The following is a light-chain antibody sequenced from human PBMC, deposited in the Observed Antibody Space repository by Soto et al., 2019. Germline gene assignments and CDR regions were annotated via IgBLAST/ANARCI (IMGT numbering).Light chain of an antibody. J-gene: IGKJ2*01. Sequence: DIVLTQTPLSSPVTLGQPASISCRSSQSLLHSDGNTYLSWVQQRPVQPPRLLIYKISNRLSGVPDRFSGSGAGRDFTLKISRVEAADGVVYYCLQATHYPPYTFGQGTKLEI. CDR3: LQATHYPPYT. CDR2: KIS. V-gene: IGKV2-24*01. CDR1: QSLLHSDGNTY.